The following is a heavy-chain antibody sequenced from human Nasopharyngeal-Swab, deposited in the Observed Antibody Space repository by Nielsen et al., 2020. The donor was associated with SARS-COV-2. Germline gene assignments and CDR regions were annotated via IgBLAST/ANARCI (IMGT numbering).Heavy chain of an antibody. CDR1: GASISSSINY. V-gene: IGHV4-39*07. J-gene: IGHJ4*02. CDR3: ARDEAGDYLGLPFDY. CDR2: VTYSGTA. Sequence: SETLSLTCTVSGASISSSINYWGWIRQSPQKGLEWIGTVTYSGTANYNPSLNSRVTKSVDTSKNQFSLKLISVTAAYTAVYYCARDEAGDYLGLPFDYWGQVTLVTVSS. D-gene: IGHD4-17*01.